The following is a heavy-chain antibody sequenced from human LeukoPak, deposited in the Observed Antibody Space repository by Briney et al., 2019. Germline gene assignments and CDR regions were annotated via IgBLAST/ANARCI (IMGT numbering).Heavy chain of an antibody. CDR1: GFTVSSNY. CDR3: ARDLRSYDILTGYYLDYGMDV. Sequence: GGSLTLSCAACGFTVSSNYMRWVRQAPGKGLVWVSVIYSGGTTYYADSVKGRFTISRDNSRNTRYLQMNSRRAEDAAVYYCARDLRSYDILTGYYLDYGMDVWGQGTRVTVSS. D-gene: IGHD3-9*01. V-gene: IGHV3-53*01. J-gene: IGHJ6*02. CDR2: IYSGGTT.